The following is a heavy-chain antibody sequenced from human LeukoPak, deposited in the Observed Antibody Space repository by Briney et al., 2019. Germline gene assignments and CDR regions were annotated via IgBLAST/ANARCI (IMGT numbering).Heavy chain of an antibody. CDR3: AKAEEMADYFDY. CDR2: ISWNSGSI. Sequence: GGSLRLSCAASGFTFDDYAMHWVRQAPGKGLEWVSGISWNSGSIGYAGSVKGRFTISRDNAKNSLYLQMNSLRAEDTALYYCAKAEEMADYFDYWGQGTLVTVSS. V-gene: IGHV3-9*01. CDR1: GFTFDDYA. J-gene: IGHJ4*02. D-gene: IGHD5-24*01.